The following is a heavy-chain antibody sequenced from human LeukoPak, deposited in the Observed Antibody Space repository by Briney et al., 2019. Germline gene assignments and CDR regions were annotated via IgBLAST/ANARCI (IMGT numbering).Heavy chain of an antibody. D-gene: IGHD3/OR15-3a*01. CDR2: ISGRGRGGNT. CDR1: GFTLSSYA. J-gene: IGHJ3*02. Sequence: PGGSLRLSCAASGFTLSSYALSSVRQAPGKGLEWVSGISGRGRGGNTSYADSVKGRSTISRDNSKNTLYLQMNRLRAEDTALYYCARFRSYFWTGYPSDAFDIWGQGTMVTVSS. CDR3: ARFRSYFWTGYPSDAFDI. V-gene: IGHV3-23*01.